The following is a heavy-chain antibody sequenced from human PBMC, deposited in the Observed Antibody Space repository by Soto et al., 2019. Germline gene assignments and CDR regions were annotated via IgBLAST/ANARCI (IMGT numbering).Heavy chain of an antibody. CDR2: IYYSGST. Sequence: TSVTLSVTCTVAGGSISSGGYYWSWIRQPPGKGLEWIGYIYYSGSTYYNPSLKSRVTISVDTSKNQFSLKLSSVTAADTAVYYCARERGNGMDVWGQGTTVTVSS. CDR1: GGSISSGGYY. D-gene: IGHD6-13*01. J-gene: IGHJ6*02. CDR3: ARERGNGMDV. V-gene: IGHV4-30-4*01.